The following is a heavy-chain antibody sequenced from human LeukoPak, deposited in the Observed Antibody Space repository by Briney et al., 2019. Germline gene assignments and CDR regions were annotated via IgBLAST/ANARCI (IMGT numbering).Heavy chain of an antibody. D-gene: IGHD3-22*01. Sequence: ASVKVSCKASGYTFTSYDINWVRQATGQGLEWMGWMNPNSGNTGYAQKFQGRVTITRNTSISTAYMELSSLRSEDTAVYYCARSAPTYYYDSSGYYPFDYWGQGTLVTVSS. CDR1: GYTFTSYD. V-gene: IGHV1-8*03. CDR3: ARSAPTYYYDSSGYYPFDY. J-gene: IGHJ4*02. CDR2: MNPNSGNT.